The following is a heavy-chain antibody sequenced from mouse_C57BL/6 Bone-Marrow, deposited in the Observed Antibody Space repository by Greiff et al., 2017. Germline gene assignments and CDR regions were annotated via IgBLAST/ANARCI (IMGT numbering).Heavy chain of an antibody. Sequence: EVQLQQSGPELVKPGASVKIPCKASGYTFTDYNMDWVKQSHGKSLEWIGDINPNNGGTIYNQKFKGKATLTVDKSSSTAYMELRSLTSEDTAVYYCARGPTMVTAAWFAYWGQGTLVTVSA. D-gene: IGHD2-10*01. CDR1: GYTFTDYN. J-gene: IGHJ3*01. V-gene: IGHV1-18*01. CDR2: INPNNGGT. CDR3: ARGPTMVTAAWFAY.